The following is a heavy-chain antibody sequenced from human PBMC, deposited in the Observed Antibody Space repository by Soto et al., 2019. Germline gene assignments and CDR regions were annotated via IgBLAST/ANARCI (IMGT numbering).Heavy chain of an antibody. Sequence: GGSLRLSCEASGFTFSGFDMHWVRQPTGKGLEWVSSIGTAGDTYYAVSVKGRFTISRDNAKNSLSLQMNSLRAGDMAVYFCAKGQEIGTHFFDSWGQGTQVTVSS. J-gene: IGHJ4*02. CDR3: AKGQEIGTHFFDS. D-gene: IGHD6-13*01. CDR1: GFTFSGFD. V-gene: IGHV3-13*01. CDR2: IGTAGDT.